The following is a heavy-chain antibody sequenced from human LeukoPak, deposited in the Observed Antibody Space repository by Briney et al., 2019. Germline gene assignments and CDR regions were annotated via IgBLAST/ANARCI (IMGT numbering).Heavy chain of an antibody. CDR2: ISHDGRNT. V-gene: IGHV3-30*18. D-gene: IGHD6-13*01. Sequence: PGRSVTLSCAASALTLSSYGMHWVRQAPGKGLEWVLDISHDGRNTYYTASVKGRFTLSTDNSTPTLYLQMNSLGADDLAVCYCAKGVVRWQPLVPVEEGFDYWGQGTLVTVSS. CDR3: AKGVVRWQPLVPVEEGFDY. CDR1: ALTLSSYG. J-gene: IGHJ4*02.